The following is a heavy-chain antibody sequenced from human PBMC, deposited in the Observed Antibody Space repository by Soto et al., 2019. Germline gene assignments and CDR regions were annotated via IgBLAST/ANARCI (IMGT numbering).Heavy chain of an antibody. CDR3: ARGAPYYDSSGYHPFDY. Sequence: QVQLVESGGGVVQPGRSLRLSCAASGFTFSSYGMHWVRQAPGKGLEWVAVIWYDGSNKYYADSVKGRFTISRDNSKNXXYLQMNSLRAEDTAVYYCARGAPYYDSSGYHPFDYWGQGTLVTVSS. V-gene: IGHV3-33*01. J-gene: IGHJ4*02. CDR2: IWYDGSNK. D-gene: IGHD3-22*01. CDR1: GFTFSSYG.